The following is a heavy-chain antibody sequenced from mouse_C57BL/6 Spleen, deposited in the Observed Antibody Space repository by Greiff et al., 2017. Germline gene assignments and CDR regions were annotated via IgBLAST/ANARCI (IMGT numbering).Heavy chain of an antibody. Sequence: QVQLQQSGAELVRPGASVKLSCKASGYTFTSYGISWVKQRTGQGLEWIGEIYPRSGNTYYNEKFKGKATLTADKSSSTAYMELRRLTSEDSAVYCCARQTGTDYALDDWGQGTTVTVSS. V-gene: IGHV1-81*01. J-gene: IGHJ4*01. D-gene: IGHD4-1*01. CDR3: ARQTGTDYALDD. CDR1: GYTFTSYG. CDR2: IYPRSGNT.